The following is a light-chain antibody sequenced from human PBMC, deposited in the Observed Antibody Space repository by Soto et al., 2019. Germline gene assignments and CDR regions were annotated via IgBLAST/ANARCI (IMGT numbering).Light chain of an antibody. CDR3: QQYGSSPLT. CDR1: QGVFSNY. CDR2: GAS. Sequence: EIVLTQSPGTLSLSPGERATLSCRASQGVFSNYLAWYQRKPGQATRLLIYGASPRATGIPDRFSGSGSGTDFTLTISRLEPEDFAVYYCQQYGSSPLTFGPGTTVDIK. J-gene: IGKJ3*01. V-gene: IGKV3-20*01.